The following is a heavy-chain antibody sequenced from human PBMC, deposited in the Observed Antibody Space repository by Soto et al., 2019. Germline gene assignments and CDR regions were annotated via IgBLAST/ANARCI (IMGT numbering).Heavy chain of an antibody. Sequence: EVKLLESGGGLVQPGGSPRLSCAASGFTFSNYAMRWVRQAPGKGLEWISGISGSGGSTYYADSVKRRFTISRDNSKNTPYPHMNSLRAEDKAVYYCAKDNSSSRYFPYWGQGTLPTVSS. CDR3: AKDNSSSRYFPY. D-gene: IGHD6-13*01. V-gene: IGHV3-23*01. J-gene: IGHJ4*02. CDR2: ISGSGGST. CDR1: GFTFSNYA.